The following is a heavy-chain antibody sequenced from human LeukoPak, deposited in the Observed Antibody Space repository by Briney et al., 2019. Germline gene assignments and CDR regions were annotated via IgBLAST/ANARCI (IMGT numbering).Heavy chain of an antibody. CDR3: ARGPFYYEISGYYSAYAF. Sequence: SETLSLTCTVSGYSIRSGYYWGWIRQPPGKGLEWIGSIYYSGSTYYNPSLKSRVTISVDASKNEFSLKLSSVTAADTAFYYCARGPFYYEISGYYSAYAFWGQGTLVTVSS. CDR1: GYSIRSGYY. V-gene: IGHV4-38-2*02. D-gene: IGHD3-22*01. CDR2: IYYSGST. J-gene: IGHJ4*02.